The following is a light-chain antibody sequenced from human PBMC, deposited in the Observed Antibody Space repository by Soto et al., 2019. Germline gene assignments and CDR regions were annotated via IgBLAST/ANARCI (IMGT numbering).Light chain of an antibody. Sequence: EIVMTQSPVTLSVSPGERVTLSCRASQSVSNNLAWYQQKSGQAPRLLIYAASTRVTGIPARFSGSASGTEFTLTISSRQSEDFAIYYCQQYHNWPPVTFGRGTRLDIK. CDR3: QQYHNWPPVT. V-gene: IGKV3D-15*01. CDR1: QSVSNN. J-gene: IGKJ5*01. CDR2: AAS.